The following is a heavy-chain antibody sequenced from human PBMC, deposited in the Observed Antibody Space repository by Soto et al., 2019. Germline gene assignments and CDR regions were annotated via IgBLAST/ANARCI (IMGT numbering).Heavy chain of an antibody. J-gene: IGHJ5*02. CDR2: INHSGST. D-gene: IGHD2-8*01. V-gene: IGHV4-34*01. Sequence: PSETLSLTCAVYGGSFSGYYWSWIRQPPGKGLEWIGEINHSGSTNYNPSLKSRVTISVDTSKNQFSLKLSSVTAADTAVYYCARVRSLKIVLRVYATRAPYNWFDPWGQGTLVTVSS. CDR3: ARVRSLKIVLRVYATRAPYNWFDP. CDR1: GGSFSGYY.